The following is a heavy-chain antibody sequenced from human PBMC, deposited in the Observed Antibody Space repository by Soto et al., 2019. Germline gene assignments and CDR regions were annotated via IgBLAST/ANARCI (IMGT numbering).Heavy chain of an antibody. Sequence: QVQLVASGGGVVQPEQSLRLPCVASGFTFNTYAMHWVRQTPDKGLEWVAVISYDGNTKAYADFVKGRFTISRDNSKNTLYVQMNSLRVEDTAMYYCARDPGLTMVVRRGFDIWGQGTMVTVSS. V-gene: IGHV3-30-3*01. J-gene: IGHJ3*02. CDR3: ARDPGLTMVVRRGFDI. CDR2: ISYDGNTK. CDR1: GFTFNTYA. D-gene: IGHD3-22*01.